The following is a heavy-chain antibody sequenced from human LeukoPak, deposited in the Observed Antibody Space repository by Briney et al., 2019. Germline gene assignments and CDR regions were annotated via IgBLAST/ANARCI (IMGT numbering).Heavy chain of an antibody. Sequence: GGSLRLSCAASGFTFSSYAMHWVRQAPGKGLEWVAVISYDGSNKYYADSVKGRFTISRDNSKNTLYLQMNSLRAEDTAVYYCARDLYSRWSNYYYYYMDVWGKGTTVTVSS. V-gene: IGHV3-30*04. J-gene: IGHJ6*03. CDR1: GFTFSSYA. CDR2: ISYDGSNK. CDR3: ARDLYSRWSNYYYYYMDV. D-gene: IGHD4-23*01.